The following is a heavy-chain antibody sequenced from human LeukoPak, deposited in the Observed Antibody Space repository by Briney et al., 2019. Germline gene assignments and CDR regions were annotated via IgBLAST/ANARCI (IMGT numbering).Heavy chain of an antibody. J-gene: IGHJ5*02. CDR3: ARAARVRLDP. V-gene: IGHV4-59*08. CDR2: IYYSGST. D-gene: IGHD2-15*01. Sequence: PSETLSLTCTVSGGSIGSYYWSWIRQPPGKGLEWIGYIYYSGSTNYNPSLKSRVTISVDTSKNQFSLKLSSVTAADTAVYYCARAARVRLDPWGQGTLVTVSS. CDR1: GGSIGSYY.